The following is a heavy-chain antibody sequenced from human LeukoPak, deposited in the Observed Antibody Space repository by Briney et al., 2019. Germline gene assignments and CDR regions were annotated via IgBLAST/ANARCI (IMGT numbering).Heavy chain of an antibody. J-gene: IGHJ4*02. D-gene: IGHD6-19*01. Sequence: PGGSLRLSCAASGLTFRNYAMSWVRQAPGKGLEWVSVICANDGNTYYADAVKGRFTISRDNSKDTLYLQMDSLRAEDTAVYYCARESLVAGRFDYWGQGTLVTVSS. V-gene: IGHV3-23*01. CDR3: ARESLVAGRFDY. CDR1: GLTFRNYA. CDR2: ICANDGNT.